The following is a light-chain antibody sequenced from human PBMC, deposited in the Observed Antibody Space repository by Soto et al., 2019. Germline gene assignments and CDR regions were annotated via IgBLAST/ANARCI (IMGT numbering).Light chain of an antibody. CDR1: NSNIGANYD. CDR2: GNK. Sequence: QPVLTQPPSVSGAPGQRVTISCTGSNSNIGANYDVHWYQQRPGTAPKLLIFGNKNRPSGVPDRFSGSKSGTSASLAITGLQAEDEGDYYCQSYDSTLSARYVFGTGTKVTVL. J-gene: IGLJ1*01. CDR3: QSYDSTLSARYV. V-gene: IGLV1-40*01.